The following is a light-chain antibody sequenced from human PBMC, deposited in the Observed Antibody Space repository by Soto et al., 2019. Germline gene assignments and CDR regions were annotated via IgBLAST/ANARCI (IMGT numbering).Light chain of an antibody. CDR1: QSVSSSY. CDR3: QPYGSTHRP. Sequence: EIVLTQSPGTLSLSPGEIATLSCRASQSVSSSYLAWYQQKPGQAPRLLIFGASSMAIVIPDRFSSSGSGSDFTLTISRLEPESFEVCYYQPYGSTHRPFGQGNKLQS. V-gene: IGKV3-20*01. J-gene: IGKJ1*01. CDR2: GAS.